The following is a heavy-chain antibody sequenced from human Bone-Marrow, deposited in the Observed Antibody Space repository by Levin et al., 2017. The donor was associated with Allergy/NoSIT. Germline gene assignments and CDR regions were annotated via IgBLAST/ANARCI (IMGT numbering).Heavy chain of an antibody. J-gene: IGHJ4*02. D-gene: IGHD5-18*01. CDR2: INSRGLYI. V-gene: IGHV3-21*01. Sequence: SCTASGFTFKTYSINWVRQSPGKGLEWVSSINSRGLYIYYADSLKGRFTVSRDDSNNSLYLDMDNLRAEDTAVYFCAAATYNYGPFYLDYWGRGVLVTVSS. CDR1: GFTFKTYS. CDR3: AAATYNYGPFYLDY.